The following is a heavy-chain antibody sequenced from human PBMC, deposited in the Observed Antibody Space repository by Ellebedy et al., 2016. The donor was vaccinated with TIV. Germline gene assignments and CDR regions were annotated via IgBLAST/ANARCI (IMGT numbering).Heavy chain of an antibody. J-gene: IGHJ4*02. D-gene: IGHD3-16*01. Sequence: ASVKVSXXASGYTFSNHNMHWVRQAPGQRLEWLGWINTGNGDTKYSKKFQDRVTITRDTSATTLYMDLTSLRSEDTAVYYCVTEGDSTYYYVFWGQGTLVTVSS. CDR1: GYTFSNHN. CDR2: INTGNGDT. CDR3: VTEGDSTYYYVF. V-gene: IGHV1-3*04.